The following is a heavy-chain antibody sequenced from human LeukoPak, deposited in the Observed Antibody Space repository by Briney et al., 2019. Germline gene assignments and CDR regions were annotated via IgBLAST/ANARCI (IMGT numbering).Heavy chain of an antibody. Sequence: GGSLRLSCAASGFTFSSYSMNWVRQAPGKGLEWVSYISSSSSTIYYADSVKGRFTISRDNAKNSLYLQMNSLRAEDTAVYYCARAMLGATGAFDIWGQGTMVTVSS. CDR1: GFTFSSYS. J-gene: IGHJ3*02. CDR2: ISSSSSTI. D-gene: IGHD1-26*01. V-gene: IGHV3-48*01. CDR3: ARAMLGATGAFDI.